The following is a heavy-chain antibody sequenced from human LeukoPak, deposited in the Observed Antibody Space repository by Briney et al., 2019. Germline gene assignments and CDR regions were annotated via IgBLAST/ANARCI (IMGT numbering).Heavy chain of an antibody. D-gene: IGHD5-24*01. V-gene: IGHV5-51*01. J-gene: IGHJ3*02. Sequence: GESLKISCKGSGYSFTSYWIGWVRQMPGKGLEWMGIIYPGDSDTRYSPPFQGQVTISADKSISTAYLQWSSLKASDTAMYYCATSGRRDGYNYGDAFDIWGQGTMVTVSS. CDR1: GYSFTSYW. CDR2: IYPGDSDT. CDR3: ATSGRRDGYNYGDAFDI.